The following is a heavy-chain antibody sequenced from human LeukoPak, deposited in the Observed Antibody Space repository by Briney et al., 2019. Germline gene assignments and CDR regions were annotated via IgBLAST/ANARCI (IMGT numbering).Heavy chain of an antibody. V-gene: IGHV4-59*01. J-gene: IGHJ4*02. CDR1: GGSISSYY. D-gene: IGHD3-22*01. CDR3: ARARRGYYFDY. Sequence: SETLSLTCTVSGGSISSYYWSWIRQPPGKGLEWIGYIYYSGSTNYNPSLKSRVTISVDTSKNQFSLKLSSVTAADTAVYYCARARRGYYFDYWGQGTLVTVSS. CDR2: IYYSGST.